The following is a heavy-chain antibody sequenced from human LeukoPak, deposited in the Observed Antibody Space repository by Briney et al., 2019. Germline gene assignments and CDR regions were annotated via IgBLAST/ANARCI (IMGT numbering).Heavy chain of an antibody. V-gene: IGHV4-39*02. D-gene: IGHD4-11*01. Sequence: RPSETLSLTCTVSGGSISSSSYSWGWIRQPPGKGLEWIGSIYYSGSTYYNPSLKSRVTISVDTSKNQFSLKLSSVTAADTAVYYCAGDYSRLGYWGQGTLVTVSS. CDR1: GGSISSSSYS. J-gene: IGHJ4*02. CDR2: IYYSGST. CDR3: AGDYSRLGY.